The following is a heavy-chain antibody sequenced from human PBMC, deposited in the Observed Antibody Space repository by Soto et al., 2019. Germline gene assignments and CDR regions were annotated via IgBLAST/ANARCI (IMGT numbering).Heavy chain of an antibody. Sequence: QVQLVQSGAEVKKPGSSVKVSCKASGGTFSSYAISWVRQAPGQGLEWMGGIIPIFGTANYAQKFQGRVTITADESTSTAYMELSSLRSEDTALYYCARASYYYGSGSYFSYYGMDVWGQGTTVTVSS. CDR2: IIPIFGTA. J-gene: IGHJ6*02. D-gene: IGHD3-10*01. V-gene: IGHV1-69*12. CDR3: ARASYYYGSGSYFSYYGMDV. CDR1: GGTFSSYA.